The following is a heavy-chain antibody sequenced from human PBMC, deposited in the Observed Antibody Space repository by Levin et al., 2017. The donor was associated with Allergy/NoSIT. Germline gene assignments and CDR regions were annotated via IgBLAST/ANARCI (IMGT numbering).Heavy chain of an antibody. CDR3: ASQKQQLVYNWFDP. CDR2: IIPIFGTA. Sequence: KISCKASGGTFSSYAISWVRQAPGQGLEWMGGIIPIFGTANYAQKFQGRVTITADESTSTAYMELSSLRSEDTAVYYCASQKQQLVYNWFDPWGQGTLVTVSS. D-gene: IGHD6-13*01. J-gene: IGHJ5*02. V-gene: IGHV1-69*01. CDR1: GGTFSSYA.